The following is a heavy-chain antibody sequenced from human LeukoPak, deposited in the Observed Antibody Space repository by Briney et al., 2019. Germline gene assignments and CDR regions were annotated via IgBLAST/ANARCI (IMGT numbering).Heavy chain of an antibody. D-gene: IGHD6-6*01. J-gene: IGHJ4*02. CDR1: GFTFDDYA. V-gene: IGHV3-9*03. Sequence: GGSLRLSCAASGFTFDDYAMHWVRQAPGKGLEWVSGISWNSGSIGYADSVKGRFTISRDNAKNSLYLQMNSLRAEDMALYYCAKGGSSGNYFDYWGQGTLVTVSS. CDR3: AKGGSSGNYFDY. CDR2: ISWNSGSI.